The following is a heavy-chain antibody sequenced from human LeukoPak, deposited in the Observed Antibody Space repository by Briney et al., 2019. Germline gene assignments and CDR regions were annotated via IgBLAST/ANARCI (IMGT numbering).Heavy chain of an antibody. J-gene: IGHJ6*02. D-gene: IGHD2-2*01. CDR1: GFTFSSYD. V-gene: IGHV3-13*04. CDR3: ARALVVPAARDYYYYGMDV. Sequence: GGSLRLSCAASGFTFSSYDMHWVRQATGKGLEWVSAIGTAGDTYYPGSVKGRFTISRENAKNSLYLQVNSLRAGDTAVYYCARALVVPAARDYYYYGMDVWGQGTTVTVSS. CDR2: IGTAGDT.